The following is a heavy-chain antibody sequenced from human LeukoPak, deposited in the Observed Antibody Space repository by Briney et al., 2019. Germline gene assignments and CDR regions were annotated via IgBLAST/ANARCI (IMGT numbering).Heavy chain of an antibody. D-gene: IGHD3-22*01. CDR2: ISAYNGNT. Sequence: ASVKVSCKASGYTFTSYGISWVRQAPGQGLEWMGWISAYNGNTNYAQKLQGRVTMTTDTSTSTAYMELRSLRSDDTAVYYCARESGYYYDSSGYYAPRVDYYYGMDVWGQGTTVTVSS. V-gene: IGHV1-18*01. J-gene: IGHJ6*02. CDR3: ARESGYYYDSSGYYAPRVDYYYGMDV. CDR1: GYTFTSYG.